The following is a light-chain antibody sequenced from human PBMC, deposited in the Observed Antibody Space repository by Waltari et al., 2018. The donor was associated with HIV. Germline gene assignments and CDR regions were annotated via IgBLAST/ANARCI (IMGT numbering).Light chain of an antibody. CDR3: CAYAGNSPLV. J-gene: IGLJ1*01. Sequence: QSALTQPASVSGSPRQSITISCTGTTSAVGSYNLVPWYQHHPGQAPKFIIYEVIKRPSGVSNRFSGSKSGNTASLTISGFQAEDEADYYCCAYAGNSPLVFGTGTKVTVL. V-gene: IGLV2-23*02. CDR2: EVI. CDR1: TSAVGSYNL.